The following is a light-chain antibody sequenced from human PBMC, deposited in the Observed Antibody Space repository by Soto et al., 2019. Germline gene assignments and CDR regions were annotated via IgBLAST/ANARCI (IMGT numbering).Light chain of an antibody. CDR3: QQSYNLKFT. CDR1: QSISRY. Sequence: DIQMTQSPSSLSASVGDRVTITCRASQSISRYLNWYQKKPGKAPKLLIYAASTLKSGVPSRFSGNESGTDFTLTISSLQPEDTATYYCQQSYNLKFTFGPGTKVDIK. V-gene: IGKV1-39*01. J-gene: IGKJ3*01. CDR2: AAS.